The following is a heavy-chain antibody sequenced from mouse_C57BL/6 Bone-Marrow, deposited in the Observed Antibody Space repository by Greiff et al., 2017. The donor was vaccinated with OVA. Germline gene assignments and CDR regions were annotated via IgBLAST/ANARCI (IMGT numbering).Heavy chain of an antibody. J-gene: IGHJ3*01. Sequence: VQLQQPGAELVKPGASVKLSCKASGYTFTSYWMHWVKQRPGQGLEWIGMIHPNSGSTNYNEKFKSKATLTVDKSSSTAYMQLSSLTSEDSAVYYCARYYYGSSSWFADWGQGTLVTVSA. CDR3: ARYYYGSSSWFAD. V-gene: IGHV1-64*01. CDR1: GYTFTSYW. D-gene: IGHD1-1*01. CDR2: IHPNSGST.